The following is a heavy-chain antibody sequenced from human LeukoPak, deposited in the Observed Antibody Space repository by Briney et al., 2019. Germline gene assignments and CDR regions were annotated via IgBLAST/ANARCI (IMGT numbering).Heavy chain of an antibody. J-gene: IGHJ4*02. Sequence: SETLSLTCTVSGGSISSYYWSWLRQPPGKGLEWVGYIYYSGSTNYNPSLKSRVTISVDTSKNQFSLKLSSVTAAETAVYYWARDLGAAAGIDYWGQGTLVTVSS. CDR3: ARDLGAAAGIDY. V-gene: IGHV4-59*01. CDR1: GGSISSYY. CDR2: IYYSGST. D-gene: IGHD6-13*01.